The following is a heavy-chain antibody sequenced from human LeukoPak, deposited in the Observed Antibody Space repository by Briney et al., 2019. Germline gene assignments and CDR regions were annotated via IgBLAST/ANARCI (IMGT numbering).Heavy chain of an antibody. CDR2: ISSSSSYI. Sequence: GGSLRLPCAASGFTFSSYSMNWVRQAPGKGLEWVSSISSSSSYIYYADSVKGRFTISRDNAKNSLYLQMNSLRAEDTAVYYCARVAYYDFWSGYYSYFDYWGQGTLVTVSS. CDR3: ARVAYYDFWSGYYSYFDY. CDR1: GFTFSSYS. V-gene: IGHV3-21*01. D-gene: IGHD3-3*01. J-gene: IGHJ4*02.